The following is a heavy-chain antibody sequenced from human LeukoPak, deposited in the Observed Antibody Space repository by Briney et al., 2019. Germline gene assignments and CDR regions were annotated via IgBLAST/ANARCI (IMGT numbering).Heavy chain of an antibody. D-gene: IGHD5-18*01. CDR2: IHTSGST. J-gene: IGHJ3*02. CDR1: GDSINTYY. V-gene: IGHV4-4*07. CDR3: ARGLPEQLWYLRRAFDI. Sequence: SETLSLTCTVSGDSINTYYWSWIRQPAGKGLEWIGRIHTSGSTNYNPSLKSRVTISVDTSKNQFSLKLSSVTAADTAVYYCARGLPEQLWYLRRAFDIWGQGTMVTVSS.